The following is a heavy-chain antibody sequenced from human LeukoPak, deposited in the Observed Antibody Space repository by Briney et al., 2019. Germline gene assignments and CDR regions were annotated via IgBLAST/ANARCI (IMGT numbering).Heavy chain of an antibody. V-gene: IGHV3-23*01. CDR1: GLTFSSYV. Sequence: GGTLRLSCAATGLTFSSYVMSWVRQAPGKGLEWVSAISGSDATTYYADSVKGRFTISRDSSKNTVFLQMNNLRADDTAVYFCAKEKWLRFDSWGQGTLVTVSS. CDR2: ISGSDATT. J-gene: IGHJ4*02. D-gene: IGHD5-12*01. CDR3: AKEKWLRFDS.